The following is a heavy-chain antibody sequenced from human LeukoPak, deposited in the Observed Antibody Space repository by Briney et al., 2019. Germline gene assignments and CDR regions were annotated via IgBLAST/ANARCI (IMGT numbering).Heavy chain of an antibody. CDR1: GGTFSSYA. Sequence: ASVKVSCKASGGTFSSYAISWVRQAPGQGLEWMGWISAYNGNTNYAQKLQGRVTMTTDTSTSTAYMELRSLRSDDTAVYYCARRPLGASPFDYWGQGTLVTVSS. D-gene: IGHD1-26*01. J-gene: IGHJ4*02. V-gene: IGHV1-18*01. CDR3: ARRPLGASPFDY. CDR2: ISAYNGNT.